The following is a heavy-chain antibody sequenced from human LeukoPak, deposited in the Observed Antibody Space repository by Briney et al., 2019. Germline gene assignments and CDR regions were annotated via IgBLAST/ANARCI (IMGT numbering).Heavy chain of an antibody. Sequence: SETLSLTCSVSGGSISPYSWDWIRQPPGKGLEWMGNIYNSGNTNYNPSLKSRVTISVDTSKNQFSLKLSSVTAADTAVYYCVREKYFYDSSGSFDYWGPGTLVTVSP. J-gene: IGHJ4*02. V-gene: IGHV4-59*01. CDR1: GGSISPYS. CDR3: VREKYFYDSSGSFDY. D-gene: IGHD3-22*01. CDR2: IYNSGNT.